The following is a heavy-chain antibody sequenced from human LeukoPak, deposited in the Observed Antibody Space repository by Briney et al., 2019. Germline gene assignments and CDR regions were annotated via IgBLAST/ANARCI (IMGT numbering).Heavy chain of an antibody. J-gene: IGHJ4*02. D-gene: IGHD1-26*01. V-gene: IGHV4-59*01. CDR2: IYYSGST. Sequence: SETLSLTCTVSGGSISSYYWSWIRQPPGKGLEWIGYIYYSGSTNYNPSLKSRVTISVDTSKNQFSLKLSSVTAADTAVYYCARSIVGATQNYFDYWGQGTLVTVSS. CDR3: ARSIVGATQNYFDY. CDR1: GGSISSYY.